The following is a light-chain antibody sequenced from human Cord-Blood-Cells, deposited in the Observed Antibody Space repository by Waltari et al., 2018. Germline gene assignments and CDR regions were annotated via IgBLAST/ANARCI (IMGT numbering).Light chain of an antibody. CDR3: CSYAGSSTWV. Sequence: QHALIHPASLSGSLGQSITTSCPEHSSVVRSHTLASWYQQHPGKAPKLMIYEGRKRPSGVSNRCSCSKAGNTASLSISGLQAEDEADYYCCSYAGSSTWVFGGGTKLTVL. V-gene: IGLV2-23*01. CDR2: EGR. J-gene: IGLJ3*02. CDR1: SSVVRSHTL.